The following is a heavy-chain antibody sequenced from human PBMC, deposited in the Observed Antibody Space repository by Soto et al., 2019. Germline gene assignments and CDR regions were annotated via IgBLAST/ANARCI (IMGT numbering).Heavy chain of an antibody. CDR2: FDPEDGET. V-gene: IGHV1-24*01. CDR1: GYNLTGLS. Sequence: GASVKVSCKVSGYNLTGLSMHWVRQAPGKGLEWMGGFDPEDGETIYAQKFQGRVTMTEDTSTDTAYMELSSLRSEDTAVYYCAMTYSSSWFYYYYYYGMDVWGQGTTVTVSS. D-gene: IGHD6-13*01. J-gene: IGHJ6*02. CDR3: AMTYSSSWFYYYYYYGMDV.